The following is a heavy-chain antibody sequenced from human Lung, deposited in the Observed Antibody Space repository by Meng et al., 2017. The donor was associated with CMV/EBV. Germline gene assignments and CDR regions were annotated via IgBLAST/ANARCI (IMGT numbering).Heavy chain of an antibody. D-gene: IGHD1-1*01. V-gene: IGHV3-21*01. CDR3: VRDWKYS. J-gene: IGHJ4*02. Sequence: ESLKISCAASGFTFNSYAMNWVRQAPGEGLEWVSYISEASSYIYYADSVKGRFTISRDNANNSLYLQMSSLRAEDTALYYCVRDWKYSWGQGTLVTVSS. CDR2: ISEASSYI. CDR1: GFTFNSYA.